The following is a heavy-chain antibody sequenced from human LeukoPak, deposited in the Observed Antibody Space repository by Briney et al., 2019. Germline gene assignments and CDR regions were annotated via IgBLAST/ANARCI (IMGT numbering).Heavy chain of an antibody. Sequence: PGGSLRLSCAASGFTFSSYAIHWVRQAPGKGLEWVAVISYDGSNKYYADSVKGRFTISRDNSKNTLYLQMNSLRAEDTAVYYCARDLYDFWSGYYRHFDYWGQGTLVTVSS. CDR2: ISYDGSNK. CDR1: GFTFSSYA. J-gene: IGHJ4*02. V-gene: IGHV3-30-3*01. D-gene: IGHD3-3*01. CDR3: ARDLYDFWSGYYRHFDY.